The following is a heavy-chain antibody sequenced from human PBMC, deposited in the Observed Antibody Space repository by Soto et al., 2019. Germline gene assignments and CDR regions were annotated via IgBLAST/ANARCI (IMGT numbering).Heavy chain of an antibody. V-gene: IGHV1-18*01. CDR1: GYTFTNYP. Sequence: ASVKVSCKASGYTFTNYPITGVRRAPGQGLEWMGWISAHSGDTKYAQKLQGRVTMTTDTSTSTAYLELRRLRSGDTAVYYCGRPITMLFLAPAYWGQGNLFAVSP. J-gene: IGHJ1*01. CDR2: ISAHSGDT. D-gene: IGHD5-12*01. CDR3: GRPITMLFLAPAY.